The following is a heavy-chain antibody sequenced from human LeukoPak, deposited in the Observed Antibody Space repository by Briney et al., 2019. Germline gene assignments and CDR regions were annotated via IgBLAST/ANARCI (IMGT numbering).Heavy chain of an antibody. J-gene: IGHJ4*02. CDR3: ASLNPPITMVRGVTPAPKDY. D-gene: IGHD3-10*01. Sequence: PGGSLRLSCAASGFTFSSYAMSWVRQAPGKGLEWVSAISGSGGSTYYADSVKGRFTISRDNSKNTLYLQMNSLRAEDTAVYYCASLNPPITMVRGVTPAPKDYRGQGTLVTVSS. CDR1: GFTFSSYA. V-gene: IGHV3-23*01. CDR2: ISGSGGST.